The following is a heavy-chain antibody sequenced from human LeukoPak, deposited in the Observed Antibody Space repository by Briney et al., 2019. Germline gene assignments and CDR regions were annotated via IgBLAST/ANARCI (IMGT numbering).Heavy chain of an antibody. J-gene: IGHJ4*02. CDR1: GFTFSNYW. CDR3: ARDSSFLGMGY. CDR2: INQDGSVI. V-gene: IGHV3-7*01. D-gene: IGHD7-27*01. Sequence: GGSLRLSCAASGFTFSNYWMTWVRQAPGKGLEWVANINQDGSVIYYVDSVKGRFSVSRDNAKNSVYLQMNSLRAEDTAVYYCARDSSFLGMGYWGQGTLVTVSS.